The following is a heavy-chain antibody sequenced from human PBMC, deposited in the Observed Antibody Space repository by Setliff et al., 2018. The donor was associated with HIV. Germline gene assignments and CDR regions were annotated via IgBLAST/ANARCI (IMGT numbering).Heavy chain of an antibody. Sequence: SETLSLTCTVSGGSITSGSYYWSWIRQPAGKGLEWIGRIYSNGRTTHNPSLKSRVTISRDTSENQFSLRLSSVTAADTAVYYCSRDALGYDNSGRFDPWGRGTLVTVSS. V-gene: IGHV4-61*02. CDR1: GGSITSGSYY. J-gene: IGHJ2*01. CDR2: IYSNGRT. D-gene: IGHD3-22*01. CDR3: SRDALGYDNSGRFDP.